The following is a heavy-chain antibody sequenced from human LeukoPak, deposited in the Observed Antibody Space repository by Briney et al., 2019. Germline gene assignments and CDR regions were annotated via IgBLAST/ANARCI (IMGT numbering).Heavy chain of an antibody. CDR2: IKDDGIET. J-gene: IGHJ4*02. CDR3: ARDPPGVRYGRPIFDF. Sequence: PGGSLRLSCAVSGFTFGHYWMSWVRQAPGRGLEWVANIKDDGIETYYVDSVKGRFTISRDNAKNSLYLQINSLRADDTAVYYCARDPPGVRYGRPIFDFWGQGTLVTVSS. CDR1: GFTFGHYW. D-gene: IGHD2-8*01. V-gene: IGHV3-7*01.